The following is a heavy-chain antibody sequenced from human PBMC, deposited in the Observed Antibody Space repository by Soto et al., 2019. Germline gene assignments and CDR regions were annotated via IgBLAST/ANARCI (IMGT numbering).Heavy chain of an antibody. CDR3: ARDFPATAMEDNYYYYYGMDV. J-gene: IGHJ6*02. D-gene: IGHD5-18*01. CDR1: GYTFTSYD. CDR2: MNPNSGNT. V-gene: IGHV1-8*01. Sequence: QVQLVQSGAEVKKPGASVKVSCKASGYTFTSYDINWVRQATGQGLEWMGWMNPNSGNTGYAQKFQGRVTMTRNTSISTAYMELSSLRSEDTAVYYCARDFPATAMEDNYYYYYGMDVWGRGTTVTVSS.